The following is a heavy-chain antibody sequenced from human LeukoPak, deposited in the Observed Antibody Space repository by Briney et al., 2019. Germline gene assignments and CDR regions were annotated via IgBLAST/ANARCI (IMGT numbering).Heavy chain of an antibody. CDR2: IYYSGST. V-gene: IGHV4-39*01. D-gene: IGHD1-26*01. Sequence: SETLSLTCTVSGGSISSSSYYWGWIRQPPGTGLEWIGSIYYSGSTYYNPSLKSRVTISVDTSKNQFSLKLSSVTAADTAVYYCARCHAQQWELGYMDVWGKGTTVTVSS. CDR3: ARCHAQQWELGYMDV. J-gene: IGHJ6*03. CDR1: GGSISSSSYY.